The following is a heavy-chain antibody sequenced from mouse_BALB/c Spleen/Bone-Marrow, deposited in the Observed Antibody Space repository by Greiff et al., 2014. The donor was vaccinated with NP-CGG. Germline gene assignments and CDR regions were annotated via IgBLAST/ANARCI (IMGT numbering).Heavy chain of an antibody. D-gene: IGHD2-3*01. Sequence: VQLMESGAELVKPGAPVKLSCKASGYTFTSYWMNWVKQRPGRGLEWIGRIDPSDSETHYNQKLKDKATLTVDKSSSTAYIQLSSRTSEDSAVYYCARSHGYYPYWYFDVWGAGTTVTVSS. CDR3: ARSHGYYPYWYFDV. CDR1: GYTFTSYW. CDR2: IDPSDSET. J-gene: IGHJ1*01. V-gene: IGHV1-69*02.